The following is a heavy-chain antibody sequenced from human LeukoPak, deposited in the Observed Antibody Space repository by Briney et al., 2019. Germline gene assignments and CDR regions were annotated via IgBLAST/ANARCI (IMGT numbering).Heavy chain of an antibody. CDR2: ISSSGSTI. J-gene: IGHJ5*02. D-gene: IGHD3-10*01. Sequence: GGSLRLSCAAPGFTFSDYYMSWIRQAPGKGLEWVSYISSSGSTIYYADSVKGQFTISRDNAKNSLYLQMNSLRAEDTAVYYCARVPDYYGSGSRFDPWGQGTLVTVSS. CDR3: ARVPDYYGSGSRFDP. CDR1: GFTFSDYY. V-gene: IGHV3-11*04.